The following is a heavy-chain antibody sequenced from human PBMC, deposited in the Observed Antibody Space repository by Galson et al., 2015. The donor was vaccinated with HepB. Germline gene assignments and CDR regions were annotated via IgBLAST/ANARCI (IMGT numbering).Heavy chain of an antibody. Sequence: SLRLSCAASGFTFSNYWMHWVRQAPGKGLVWVSRINSDGTYITYADSAKGRFTTSRDNAKNTLYLQMNSPRAEDTALYYCARTRGAAAGIFDYWGQGSLVTVSS. CDR1: GFTFSNYW. D-gene: IGHD6-13*01. CDR3: ARTRGAAAGIFDY. V-gene: IGHV3-74*01. CDR2: INSDGTYI. J-gene: IGHJ4*02.